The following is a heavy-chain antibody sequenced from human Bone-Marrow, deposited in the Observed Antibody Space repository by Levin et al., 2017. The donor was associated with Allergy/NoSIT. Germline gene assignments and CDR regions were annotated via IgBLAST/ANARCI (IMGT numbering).Heavy chain of an antibody. CDR2: IVNFLQTA. D-gene: IGHD5-12*01. Sequence: EASVKVSCTASGISVNTFSFVWLRQAPGQGLEWMGTIVNFLQTARIAKKFRARVTITTDISTTAGHMEVSSLSTEDTAVYYCARGGVKDGYDYILDYWGQGTLVTVSS. CDR3: ARGGVKDGYDYILDY. V-gene: IGHV1-69*08. CDR1: GISVNTFS. J-gene: IGHJ4*02.